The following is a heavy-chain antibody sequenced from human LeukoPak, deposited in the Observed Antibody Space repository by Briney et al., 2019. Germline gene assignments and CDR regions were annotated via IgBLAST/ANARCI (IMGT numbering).Heavy chain of an antibody. CDR1: GYTFTSYD. Sequence: GASVKVSCKASGYTFTSYDINWVRQATGQGLEWKGWMNPNSGNTGYAQKFQGRVTITRNTSISTAYMELSSLRSEDTAVYYCARRYCSSTSCQYYFDYWGQGTLVTVSS. CDR2: MNPNSGNT. CDR3: ARRYCSSTSCQYYFDY. V-gene: IGHV1-8*03. D-gene: IGHD2-2*01. J-gene: IGHJ4*02.